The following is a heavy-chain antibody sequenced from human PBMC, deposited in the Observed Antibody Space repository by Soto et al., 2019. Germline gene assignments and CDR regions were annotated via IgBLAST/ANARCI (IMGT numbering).Heavy chain of an antibody. D-gene: IGHD3-10*01. CDR3: ARDGYYGSGSSRWFDP. V-gene: IGHV4-59*01. Sequence: PSETLSLTCTVSGGSISSYYWSWIRQPPGKGLEWIGYIYYSGSTNYNPSLKSRVTISVDTSKNQFSLKLSSVTAADTAVYYCARDGYYGSGSSRWFDPWGQGTLVTSPQ. CDR2: IYYSGST. CDR1: GGSISSYY. J-gene: IGHJ5*02.